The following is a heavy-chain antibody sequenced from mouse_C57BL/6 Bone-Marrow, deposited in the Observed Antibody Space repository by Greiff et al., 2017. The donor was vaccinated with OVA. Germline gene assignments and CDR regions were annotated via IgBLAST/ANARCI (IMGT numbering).Heavy chain of an antibody. CDR2: IYPRSGNT. V-gene: IGHV1-81*01. J-gene: IGHJ3*01. CDR1: GYTFTSYG. Sequence: VKLQESGAELARPGASVKLSCKASGYTFTSYGISWVKQRTGQGLEWIGEIYPRSGNTYYNEKFKGKATLTADKSSSTAYMELRSLTSEDSAVYFCARTDGSAYWGQGTLVTVSA. D-gene: IGHD1-1*01. CDR3: ARTDGSAY.